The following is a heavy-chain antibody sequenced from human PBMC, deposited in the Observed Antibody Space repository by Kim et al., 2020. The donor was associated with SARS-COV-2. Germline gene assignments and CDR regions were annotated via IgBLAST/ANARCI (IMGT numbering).Heavy chain of an antibody. CDR3: ARDLPRIAARAEYFQH. Sequence: GGSLRLSCAASGFTFSSYEMNWVRQAPGKGLEWVSYISSSGSTIYYADSVKGRFTISRDNAKNSLYLQMNSLRAEDTAVYYCARDLPRIAARAEYFQHWGQGTLVTVSS. CDR2: ISSSGSTI. J-gene: IGHJ1*01. V-gene: IGHV3-48*03. CDR1: GFTFSSYE. D-gene: IGHD6-13*01.